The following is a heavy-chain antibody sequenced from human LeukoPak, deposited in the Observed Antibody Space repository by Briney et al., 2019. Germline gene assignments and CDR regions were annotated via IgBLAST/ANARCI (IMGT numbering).Heavy chain of an antibody. D-gene: IGHD3-10*01. CDR1: GDSISSGDYY. Sequence: NPSQTLSLTCTVSGDSISSGDYYWGWIRQPPGKGLEWIGYIYYSGSTYYNPSLKSRVTISVDTSKNQFSLKLSSVTAADTAVYYCASRKYYGSGSYYGPFDYWGQGTLVTVSS. J-gene: IGHJ4*02. CDR2: IYYSGST. V-gene: IGHV4-30-4*08. CDR3: ASRKYYGSGSYYGPFDY.